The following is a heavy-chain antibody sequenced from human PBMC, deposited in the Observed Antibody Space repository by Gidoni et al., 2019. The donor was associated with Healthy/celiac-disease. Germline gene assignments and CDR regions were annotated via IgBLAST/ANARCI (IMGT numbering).Heavy chain of an antibody. V-gene: IGHV3-23*01. Sequence: EVQLLESGGGLVQPGGSLRLSCPASGFTFSSYAMSWVRQAPGKGLEWVSAISGSGGSTYYADSVKGRFTISRDNSKNTLYLQMNSLRAEDTAVYYCAKRQSPYCSGGSCWRMDYWGQGTLVTVSS. CDR2: ISGSGGST. D-gene: IGHD2-15*01. CDR3: AKRQSPYCSGGSCWRMDY. J-gene: IGHJ4*02. CDR1: GFTFSSYA.